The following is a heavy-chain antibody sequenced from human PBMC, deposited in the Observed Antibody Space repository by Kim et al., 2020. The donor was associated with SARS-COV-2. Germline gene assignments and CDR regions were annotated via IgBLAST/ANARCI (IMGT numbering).Heavy chain of an antibody. J-gene: IGHJ4*02. Sequence: ASVKVSCKASGYTFTSYGISWVRQAPGQGLEWMGWISAYNGNTNYAQKLQGRVTMTTDTSTSTAYMELRSLRSDDTAVYYCARGGRYYGSGSYWSVDYWGQGTLVTVSS. V-gene: IGHV1-18*01. D-gene: IGHD3-10*01. CDR3: ARGGRYYGSGSYWSVDY. CDR1: GYTFTSYG. CDR2: ISAYNGNT.